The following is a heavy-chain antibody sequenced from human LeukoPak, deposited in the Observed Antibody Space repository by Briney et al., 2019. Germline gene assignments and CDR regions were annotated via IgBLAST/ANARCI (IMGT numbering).Heavy chain of an antibody. Sequence: QPGGSLRLSCAASGFTFSSYWMSWVRQAPGKGLEWVANIKQDGSEKYYVDSVKGRFTISRDNAKNSLYLQMNSLRAEDTAVYYCAISTSNDAFDIWGQGTMVTVSS. J-gene: IGHJ3*02. CDR2: IKQDGSEK. CDR3: AISTSNDAFDI. CDR1: GFTFSSYW. D-gene: IGHD1-26*01. V-gene: IGHV3-7*01.